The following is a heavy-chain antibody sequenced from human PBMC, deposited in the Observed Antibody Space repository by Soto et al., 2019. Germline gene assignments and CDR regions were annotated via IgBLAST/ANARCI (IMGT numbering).Heavy chain of an antibody. D-gene: IGHD3-10*01. Sequence: GGSLRLSCAASGFTFSSYWMHWVRQAPGKGLVWVSRINSDGSSTSYADSVKGRFTISRDNAKNTLYLQMNSLRAEDTAVYYCASIWFGEFYYYYGMDVWGQGTTVTVSS. J-gene: IGHJ6*02. CDR3: ASIWFGEFYYYYGMDV. CDR1: GFTFSSYW. V-gene: IGHV3-74*01. CDR2: INSDGSST.